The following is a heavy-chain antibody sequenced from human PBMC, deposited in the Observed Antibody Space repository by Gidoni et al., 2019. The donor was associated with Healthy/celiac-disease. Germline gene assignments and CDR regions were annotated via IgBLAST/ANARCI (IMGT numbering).Heavy chain of an antibody. V-gene: IGHV3-30*18. CDR3: AKDAFLEWLFGHYGMDV. J-gene: IGHJ6*02. CDR1: GFTFSSYG. CDR2: ISYDGSNK. D-gene: IGHD3-3*01. Sequence: QVQLVESGGGVVQPGRSLRLSCAASGFTFSSYGMHWVRQAPGKGLEWVAVISYDGSNKYYADSVKGRFTISRDNSKNTLYLQMNSLRAEDTAVYYCAKDAFLEWLFGHYGMDVWGQGTTVTVSS.